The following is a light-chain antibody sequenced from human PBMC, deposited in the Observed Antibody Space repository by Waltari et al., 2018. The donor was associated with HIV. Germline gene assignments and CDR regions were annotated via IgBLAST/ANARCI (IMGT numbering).Light chain of an antibody. Sequence: EIVLTQSPGALSLSPGERATLSCRASQSVSSNDLAWDQQKPGQAPRLLIYGASSMATGIPDRFSGSGSGTDFTLTISRLEPEDFAVYYCQQYGSSPWTFGQGAKLEIK. J-gene: IGKJ1*01. CDR3: QQYGSSPWT. V-gene: IGKV3-20*01. CDR2: GAS. CDR1: QSVSSND.